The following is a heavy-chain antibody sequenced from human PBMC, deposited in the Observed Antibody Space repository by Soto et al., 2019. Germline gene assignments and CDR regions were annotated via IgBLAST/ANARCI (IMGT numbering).Heavy chain of an antibody. J-gene: IGHJ4*02. D-gene: IGHD1-26*01. CDR3: ARRYGGNLDY. Sequence: PSETLSLTCTVSGDSISSNYWSWIRQPPGKGLEWIGYNYYSGNPTYNPSIKSRVTMSVDRSKNQFSLKLSSVTAADTAVYYCARRYGGNLDYWGQGTLVTVSS. CDR2: NYYSGNP. V-gene: IGHV4-59*08. CDR1: GDSISSNY.